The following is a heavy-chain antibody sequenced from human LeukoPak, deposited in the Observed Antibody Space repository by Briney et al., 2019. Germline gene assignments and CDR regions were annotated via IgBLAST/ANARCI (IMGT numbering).Heavy chain of an antibody. CDR1: GYSFTSYW. CDR3: ARHIAPGYNSGWYFDY. CDR2: IYPGDSDT. J-gene: IGHJ4*02. Sequence: GESLKISCKGSGYSFTSYWIGWVRQMPGKGLECMGIIYPGDSDTRYSPSFQGQVTISADKSISTAYLQWSSLKASDTAMYYCARHIAPGYNSGWYFDYWGQGTLVTVSS. D-gene: IGHD5-12*01. V-gene: IGHV5-51*01.